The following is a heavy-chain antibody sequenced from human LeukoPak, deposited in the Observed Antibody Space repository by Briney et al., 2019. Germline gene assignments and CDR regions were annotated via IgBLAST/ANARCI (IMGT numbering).Heavy chain of an antibody. D-gene: IGHD5-18*01. CDR1: GFTFSSYA. J-gene: IGHJ4*02. CDR3: AKATWIQLWLGFDY. CDR2: ISGSGGST. Sequence: GGSLRLSCAASGFTFSSYAMSWVRQAPGKGLEWVPAISGSGGSTYYADSVKGRFTISRDNSKNTLYLQMNSLRAEDTAVYYCAKATWIQLWLGFDYWGQGTLVTVSS. V-gene: IGHV3-23*01.